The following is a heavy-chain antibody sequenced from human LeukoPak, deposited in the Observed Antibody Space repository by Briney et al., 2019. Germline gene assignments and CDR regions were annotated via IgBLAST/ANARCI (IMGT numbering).Heavy chain of an antibody. CDR3: ASVTISGDFDY. D-gene: IGHD2-21*02. Sequence: GASVKVSCKASGYTFTGYYMHWVRQAPGQGLEWMGIINPSGGSTSYAQKFQGRVTMTRDTSTSTVYMELSSLRSEDTAVYYCASVTISGDFDYWGQGTLVTVSS. CDR2: INPSGGST. J-gene: IGHJ4*02. CDR1: GYTFTGYY. V-gene: IGHV1-46*01.